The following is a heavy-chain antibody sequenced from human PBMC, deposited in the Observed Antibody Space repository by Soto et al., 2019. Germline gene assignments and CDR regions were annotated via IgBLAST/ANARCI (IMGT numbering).Heavy chain of an antibody. J-gene: IGHJ5*02. CDR1: GGSISSYY. CDR2: IYTSGST. CDR3: AREIKLGVDFWSGYRNWFDP. V-gene: IGHV4-4*07. Sequence: NPSETLSLTCTVSGGSISSYYWSWIRQPAGKGLEWIGRIYTSGSTNYNPSLKSRVTMSVDTSKNQFSLKLSSVTAADTAVYYCAREIKLGVDFWSGYRNWFDPWGQGTLVTVSS. D-gene: IGHD3-3*01.